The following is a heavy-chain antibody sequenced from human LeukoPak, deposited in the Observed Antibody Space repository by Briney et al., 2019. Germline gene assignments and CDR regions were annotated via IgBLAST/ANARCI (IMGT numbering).Heavy chain of an antibody. Sequence: GGSLRLSCAASGFTFSSYSMNWVRQAPGKGLEWVSSISSSSSYIYYADSVKGRFTISRDNSKNTLYLQMNSLRAEDTAVYYCAKEKAKLAPVGYFQHWGQGTLVTVSS. CDR1: GFTFSSYS. J-gene: IGHJ1*01. D-gene: IGHD4-23*01. CDR3: AKEKAKLAPVGYFQH. CDR2: ISSSSSYI. V-gene: IGHV3-21*04.